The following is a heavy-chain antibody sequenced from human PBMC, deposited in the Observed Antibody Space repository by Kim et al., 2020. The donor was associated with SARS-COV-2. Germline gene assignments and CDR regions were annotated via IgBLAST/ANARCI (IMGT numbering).Heavy chain of an antibody. CDR2: IYYTGTT. CDR3: ASLDAGYGLDV. Sequence: SETLSLTCGVSGDSIRYYYWSWIRQPPGKGLEWSGYIYYTGTTNYNPSLKSRGTMSVDPSKNQVSLRRKSVTAADTAVYYCASLDAGYGLDVWGQGTTVTVS. V-gene: IGHV4-59*01. D-gene: IGHD1-1*01. CDR1: GDSIRYYY. J-gene: IGHJ6*02.